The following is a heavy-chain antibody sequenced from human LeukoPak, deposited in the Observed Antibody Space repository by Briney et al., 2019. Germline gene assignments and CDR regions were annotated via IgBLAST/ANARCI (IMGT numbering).Heavy chain of an antibody. CDR3: ARVHTTPVPTFDY. Sequence: PSETLSLTCTVSGGSISSSSYYWGWIRQPPGTGLEWIGSIYYSGSTNYNPSLKSRVTISVDTSKNQFSLKLSSVTAADTAVYYCARVHTTPVPTFDYWGQGTLVTVSS. CDR2: IYYSGST. J-gene: IGHJ4*02. CDR1: GGSISSSSYY. V-gene: IGHV4-39*07. D-gene: IGHD1-1*01.